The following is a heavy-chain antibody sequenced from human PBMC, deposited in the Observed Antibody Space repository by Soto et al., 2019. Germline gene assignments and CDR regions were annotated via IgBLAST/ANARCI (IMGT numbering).Heavy chain of an antibody. J-gene: IGHJ4*02. CDR1: GFTFSSSA. D-gene: IGHD2-21*02. CDR2: IVVGSGNT. V-gene: IGHV1-58*01. CDR3: AADSYCGGDCYLDY. Sequence: SVKVSCKASGFTFSSSAVQWVRQARGQRLERIGWIVVGSGNTNYAQKFQERVTITRDLSTSTAYMELSSLRSEDTAAYYCAADSYCGGDCYLDYWGQGTQVTVSS.